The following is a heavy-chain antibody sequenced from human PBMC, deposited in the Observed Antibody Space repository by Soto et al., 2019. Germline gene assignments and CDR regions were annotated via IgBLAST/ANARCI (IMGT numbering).Heavy chain of an antibody. Sequence: SVKVSCKASGGTFSRYSITWVRQAPGHGLEWIGRIIPIFGIASYAQKIQGRVTITADESTSTANIELSSLRSDDTAVYYCAREVRDRETGLVPAAIDGMDVWGQGTTVTVSS. CDR1: GGTFSRYS. J-gene: IGHJ6*02. D-gene: IGHD2-2*01. V-gene: IGHV1-69*13. CDR2: IIPIFGIA. CDR3: AREVRDRETGLVPAAIDGMDV.